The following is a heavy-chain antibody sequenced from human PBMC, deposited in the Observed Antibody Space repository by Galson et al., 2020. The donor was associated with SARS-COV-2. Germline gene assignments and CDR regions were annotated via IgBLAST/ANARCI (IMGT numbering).Heavy chain of an antibody. V-gene: IGHV3-48*04. CDR2: IGTTTTT. D-gene: IGHD6-19*01. CDR3: ATDGPIAVPGKNAFDI. CDR1: GFSLSDYS. Sequence: GGSRLSCAASGFSLSDYSLNWVRQAPGKGLEWVSYIGTTTTTYYADSVKGRFTISRDNAKNSLYLQMSSLRAEDTAVYYCATDGPIAVPGKNAFDIWGLGTMVNVSS. J-gene: IGHJ3*02.